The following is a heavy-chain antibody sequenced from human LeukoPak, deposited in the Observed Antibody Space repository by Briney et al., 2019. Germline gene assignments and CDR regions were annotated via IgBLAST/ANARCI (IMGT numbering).Heavy chain of an antibody. D-gene: IGHD5-12*01. Sequence: GSLRLSCVASGFTFSDYWMSWVRQAPGMGLEWVANIETDGDEKNYVDSVKGRFTISRDNARNSLYLQMNSLRVEDTAVYYCARDIPSGFYTPDYWGRGTPVTVSS. CDR1: GFTFSDYW. CDR2: IETDGDEK. V-gene: IGHV3-7*01. J-gene: IGHJ4*02. CDR3: ARDIPSGFYTPDY.